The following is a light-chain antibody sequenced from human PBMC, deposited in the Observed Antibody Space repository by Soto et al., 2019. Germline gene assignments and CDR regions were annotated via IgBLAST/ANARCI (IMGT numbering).Light chain of an antibody. V-gene: IGLV1-40*01. Sequence: QSVLTQPPSVSGAPGRRVTISCTGSSSNIGAGYDVHWYQQLPGTAPKLLIYGNNNRPSGVPDRFSGSTSGTSASLAITGLQAEDEADYYCQSYDSSLSGSRVFGNGTKVTVL. CDR2: GNN. CDR1: SSNIGAGYD. J-gene: IGLJ1*01. CDR3: QSYDSSLSGSRV.